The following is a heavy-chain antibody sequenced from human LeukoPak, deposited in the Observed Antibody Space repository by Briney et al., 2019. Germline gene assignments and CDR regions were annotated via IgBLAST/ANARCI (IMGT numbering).Heavy chain of an antibody. CDR1: GGSFSGYY. CDR2: INHSGST. CDR3: AVAPRWLQSGNSDY. J-gene: IGHJ4*02. Sequence: SQTLSLTCAVYGGSFSGYYWSWIRQPPGEGLEWIGEINHSGSTNYNPSLKSRVTISVDTSKNQFSLKLSSVTAADTAVYYCAVAPRWLQSGNSDYWGQGTLVTVSS. V-gene: IGHV4-34*01. D-gene: IGHD5-24*01.